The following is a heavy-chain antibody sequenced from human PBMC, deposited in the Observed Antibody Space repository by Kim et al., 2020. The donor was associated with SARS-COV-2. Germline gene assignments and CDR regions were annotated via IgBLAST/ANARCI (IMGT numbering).Heavy chain of an antibody. CDR3: ARLPITMIVVAKGAFD. V-gene: IGHV4-39*01. Sequence: SETLSLTCTVSGGSISSSSYYWGWIRQPPGKGLEWIGSTYYSGSTYYNPSLKIRVTISVDTSKNQFSLKLISVTAADTAVYYCARLPITMIVVAKGAFD. CDR1: GGSISSSSYY. D-gene: IGHD3-22*01. J-gene: IGHJ3*02. CDR2: TYYSGST.